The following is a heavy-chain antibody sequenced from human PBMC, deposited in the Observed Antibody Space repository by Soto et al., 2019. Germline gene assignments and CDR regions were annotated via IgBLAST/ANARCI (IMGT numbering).Heavy chain of an antibody. D-gene: IGHD6-6*01. CDR1: GGTFSSYA. V-gene: IGHV1-69*01. CDR2: IIPIFGTA. Sequence: QVQLVQSGAEVKKPGSSVKVSCKASGGTFSSYAISWVRQAPGQGLEWMGGIIPIFGTANYAQKFQGRVTITEDESTSTAYMELSSLRSEDTAVYYCARDPRYSSSSSYYYGMDVWGQGTTVTVSS. CDR3: ARDPRYSSSSSYYYGMDV. J-gene: IGHJ6*02.